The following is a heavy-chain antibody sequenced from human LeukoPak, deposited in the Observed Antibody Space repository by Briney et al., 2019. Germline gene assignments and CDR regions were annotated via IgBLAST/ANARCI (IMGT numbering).Heavy chain of an antibody. D-gene: IGHD3-3*01. CDR1: GFRFSSYG. J-gene: IGHJ4*02. CDR2: IRYDAENK. CDR3: VKRERFLEQPPY. V-gene: IGHV3-30*02. Sequence: GGSLRLSCAASGFRFSSYGMHWVRQTPDKGLHWMTFIRYDAENKYYADSVKGRFTISRDNSKNTVYLQMNSLRAEDTAFYYCVKRERFLEQPPYWGQGTLVTVSS.